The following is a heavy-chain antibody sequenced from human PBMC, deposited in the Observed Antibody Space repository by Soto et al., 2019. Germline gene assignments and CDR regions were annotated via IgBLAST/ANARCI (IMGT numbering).Heavy chain of an antibody. CDR1: GGSISSGDYY. Sequence: QVQLQESGPGLVKPSQTLSLTCTVSGGSISSGDYYWSWIRQPPGKGLEWIGYIDYSGSTYHNPSLKRRVTISVDTSKNQFSLKVSSVTAADTAVYYCARDGPLRFMEWSRNYYYGMDVWGQGTTVTVFS. D-gene: IGHD3-3*01. V-gene: IGHV4-30-4*01. J-gene: IGHJ6*02. CDR2: IDYSGST. CDR3: ARDGPLRFMEWSRNYYYGMDV.